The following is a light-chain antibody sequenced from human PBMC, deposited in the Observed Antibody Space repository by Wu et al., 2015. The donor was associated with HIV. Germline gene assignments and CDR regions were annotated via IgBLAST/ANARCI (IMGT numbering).Light chain of an antibody. CDR2: AAS. Sequence: DIQMTQSPSSLSASVGERVTITCRASQGITTSLAWYQQKPGKAPKLLLYAASRLESGVPSRFSGSGSQTNFTLTISSLQPEDFATYYCQQCYYIRWTFGQGTKVEVK. V-gene: IGKV1-NL1*01. CDR1: QGITTS. CDR3: QQCYYIRWT. J-gene: IGKJ1*01.